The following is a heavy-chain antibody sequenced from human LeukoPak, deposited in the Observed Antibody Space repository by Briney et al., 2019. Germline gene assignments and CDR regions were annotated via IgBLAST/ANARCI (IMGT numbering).Heavy chain of an antibody. D-gene: IGHD3-9*01. V-gene: IGHV1-69*01. CDR2: IIPIFGTA. CDR3: QRAPYDILTGYYPFDY. J-gene: IGHJ4*02. Sequence: SVKVSCKASGGTFSSYAISWVRQAPGQGLEWMGGIIPIFGTANYAQKFQGRVTITADESTSTAYMELSSLRSEDTAVYYCQRAPYDILTGYYPFDYWGQGTLVTVSS. CDR1: GGTFSSYA.